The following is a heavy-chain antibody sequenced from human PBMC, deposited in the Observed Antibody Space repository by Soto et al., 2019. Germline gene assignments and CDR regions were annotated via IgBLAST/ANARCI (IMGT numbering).Heavy chain of an antibody. CDR1: GYTFSSYY. J-gene: IGHJ4*02. D-gene: IGHD2-21*01. CDR3: ARDPYCGGDCSYFDY. CDR2: INPSGGGT. V-gene: IGHV1-46*03. Sequence: ASVKVSCKTSGYTFSSYYLHWVRQAPGQGLEWMGFINPSGGGTSYAQKFRGKVSLTTDTSTTTVYMEMSSLRSEDTAMYYCARDPYCGGDCSYFDYWGQGTLVTVPS.